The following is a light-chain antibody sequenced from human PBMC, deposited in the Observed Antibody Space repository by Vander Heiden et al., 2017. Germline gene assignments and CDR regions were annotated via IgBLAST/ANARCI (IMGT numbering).Light chain of an antibody. CDR1: SANIGSNH. CDR2: RNN. Sequence: QSVLTQPPSASGTPGQSVTISCSGSSANIGSNHVYWYQQLPGTAPKLLIYRNNQRPSGVPDRFSGSRSGTSASLAIRGLRSEDEADYYCAAWDDSLSGVVFGGGTKLTGL. CDR3: AAWDDSLSGVV. V-gene: IGLV1-47*01. J-gene: IGLJ2*01.